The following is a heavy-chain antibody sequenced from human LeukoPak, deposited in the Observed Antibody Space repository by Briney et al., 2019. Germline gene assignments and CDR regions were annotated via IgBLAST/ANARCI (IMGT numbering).Heavy chain of an antibody. Sequence: GGSLRLSCAASGFTFDDYAMHWVRQAPGKGLEWVSGISWNSGSIGYADSVKGRFTISRDNAKNSLYLQMNSLRAEDTALYYCAKDQDGFPYYFDYWGQGTLVTVSS. D-gene: IGHD3-10*01. CDR1: GFTFDDYA. CDR2: ISWNSGSI. CDR3: AKDQDGFPYYFDY. J-gene: IGHJ4*02. V-gene: IGHV3-9*01.